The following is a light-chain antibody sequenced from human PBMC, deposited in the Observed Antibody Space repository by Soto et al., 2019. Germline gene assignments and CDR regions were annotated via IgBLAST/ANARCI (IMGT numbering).Light chain of an antibody. CDR2: GAS. CDR1: QSVSSSY. Sequence: EIVLTQSPGTLSLSPGERATLSCRASQSVSSSYLAWYQQKPGQAPRLLIYGASSRATGIPDRFSGSGSGTDLTLTISRLEPEEFAVYYCQQYSGSSGFTFGPGNKVHI. J-gene: IGKJ3*01. V-gene: IGKV3-20*01. CDR3: QQYSGSSGFT.